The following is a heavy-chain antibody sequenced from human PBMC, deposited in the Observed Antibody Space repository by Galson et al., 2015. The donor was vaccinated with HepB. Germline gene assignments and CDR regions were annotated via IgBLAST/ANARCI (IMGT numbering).Heavy chain of an antibody. CDR2: IYYSGST. V-gene: IGHV4-39*07. CDR3: AGKAVVVAAKDSGLDLEYFDL. CDR1: GGSISSSSYY. D-gene: IGHD2-15*01. Sequence: LSLTCTVSGGSISSSSYYWGWIRQPPGKGLEWTGSIYYSGSTYYNPSLKSRVTISVDTSKNQFSLKLSSVTAADTAVYYCAGKAVVVAAKDSGLDLEYFDLWGRGTLVTVSS. J-gene: IGHJ2*01.